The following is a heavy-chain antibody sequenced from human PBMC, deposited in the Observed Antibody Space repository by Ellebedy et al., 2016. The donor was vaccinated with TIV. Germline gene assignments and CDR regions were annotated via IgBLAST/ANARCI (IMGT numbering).Heavy chain of an antibody. J-gene: IGHJ5*02. Sequence: PGGSLRLSCKGSGYSFTSYWIAWVRQMPGKGLEWMGIIHPGDSDTRYSPSFQGQVTISADKPINTAYLQWSSLKASDTAMYYCARQMYYSGSGSYSYNWFDPWGQGTLVTVSS. V-gene: IGHV5-51*01. CDR1: GYSFTSYW. CDR3: ARQMYYSGSGSYSYNWFDP. D-gene: IGHD3-10*01. CDR2: IHPGDSDT.